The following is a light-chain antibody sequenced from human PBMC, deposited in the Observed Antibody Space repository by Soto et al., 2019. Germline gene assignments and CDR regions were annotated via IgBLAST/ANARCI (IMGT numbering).Light chain of an antibody. CDR3: QQRNNWPPYT. V-gene: IGKV3-11*01. Sequence: EMVLTQSPATLSLSPGERATLSYRASQSVSSYLAWYQQKPGQAPRLLIYDASNRATGIPARFSGSGSGTVFTLTISSLEPEDFAVYYCQQRNNWPPYTFGQGTKLEIK. CDR1: QSVSSY. CDR2: DAS. J-gene: IGKJ2*01.